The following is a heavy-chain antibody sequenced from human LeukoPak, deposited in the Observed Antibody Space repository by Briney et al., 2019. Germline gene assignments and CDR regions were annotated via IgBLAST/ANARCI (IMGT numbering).Heavy chain of an antibody. D-gene: IGHD1-14*01. CDR3: ARDTGKRQHQRAFDI. CDR2: IYYSGST. J-gene: IGHJ3*02. Sequence: SETLSLTCTVSGGSISSYYWSWIRQPPGKGLEWIGYIYYSGSTNYNPSLKSRVTISVDTSKNQFSLKLSSVTAADTAVYYCARDTGKRQHQRAFDIWGQGTMVTVSS. CDR1: GGSISSYY. V-gene: IGHV4-59*01.